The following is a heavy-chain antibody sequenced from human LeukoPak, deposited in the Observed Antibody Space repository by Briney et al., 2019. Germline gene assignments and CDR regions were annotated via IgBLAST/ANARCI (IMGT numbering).Heavy chain of an antibody. V-gene: IGHV1-2*06. D-gene: IGHD3-22*01. CDR2: INPNSGGT. J-gene: IGHJ4*02. CDR1: GYTFTGYY. CDR3: ARCYYDSSGYYFIDY. Sequence: ASVKVSCKASGYTFTGYYMHWVRQAPGQGLEWMGRINPNSGGTNYAQKFQGRVTMTRDTSISTAYMELSRLRSDDTAVYYCARCYYDSSGYYFIDYWGQGTLVTVSS.